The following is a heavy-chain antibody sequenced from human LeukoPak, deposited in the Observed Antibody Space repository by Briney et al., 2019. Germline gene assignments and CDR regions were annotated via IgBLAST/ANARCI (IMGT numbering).Heavy chain of an antibody. V-gene: IGHV3-15*01. J-gene: IGHJ4*02. CDR1: GFTLRNAW. CDR2: IFRETDGGAT. D-gene: IGHD5-18*01. CDR3: TTAIGGYTYDPGS. Sequence: GGSLRLSCAASGFTLRNAWMSWVRQAPGKGLKWVGRIFRETDGGATDYTAPVKGRFTISRDDSKNTLYLQMNSLKTEDTAVYYCTTAIGGYTYDPGSWGQGTLVTVSS.